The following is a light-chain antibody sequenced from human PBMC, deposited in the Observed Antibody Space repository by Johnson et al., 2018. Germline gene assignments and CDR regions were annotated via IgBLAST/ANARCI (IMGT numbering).Light chain of an antibody. CDR2: ENN. V-gene: IGLV1-51*02. Sequence: QSVLTQPPSVSAAPGQKVTISCSGSSSNIGNNYVSWYQQLPGTAPKLLIYENNKRPSGIPDRFSGSKSGTSATRGRTGLTTGDAADYYCGTWDRGLSAGNVFGTGTNVTVL. J-gene: IGLJ1*01. CDR1: SSNIGNNY. CDR3: GTWDRGLSAGNV.